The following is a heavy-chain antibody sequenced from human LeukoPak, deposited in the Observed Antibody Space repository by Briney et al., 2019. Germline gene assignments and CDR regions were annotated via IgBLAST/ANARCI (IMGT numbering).Heavy chain of an antibody. J-gene: IGHJ4*02. D-gene: IGHD3-22*01. CDR1: GFTFSSYW. CDR2: INSDGSST. V-gene: IGHV3-74*01. CDR3: AKESESYDSSGSTFDY. Sequence: GGSLRLSCAASGFTFSSYWMHWVRQAPGKGLVWVSRINSDGSSTNYADSVKGRFTISRDNAKNTLYLQMNSLRAEDTAVYYCAKESESYDSSGSTFDYWGQGTLVTVSS.